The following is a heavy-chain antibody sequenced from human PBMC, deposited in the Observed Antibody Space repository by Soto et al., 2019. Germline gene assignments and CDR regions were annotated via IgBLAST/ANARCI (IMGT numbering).Heavy chain of an antibody. J-gene: IGHJ6*03. CDR3: ARGYQYSRAYYDFWSGYSTPSSYYMDV. D-gene: IGHD3-3*01. CDR1: GGSFSGYY. Sequence: PSETLSLTCAVYGGSFSGYYWSWIRQPPGKGLEWIGEINHSGSTNYNPSLKSRVTISVDTSKNQFSLKLSSMTAADTVVFYFARGYQYSRAYYDFWSGYSTPSSYYMDVWGKGTTVTVSS. V-gene: IGHV4-34*01. CDR2: INHSGST.